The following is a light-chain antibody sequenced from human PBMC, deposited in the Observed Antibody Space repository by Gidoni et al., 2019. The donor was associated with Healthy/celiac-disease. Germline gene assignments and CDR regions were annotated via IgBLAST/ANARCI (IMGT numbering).Light chain of an antibody. V-gene: IGKV3-20*01. CDR1: QSVSSSY. CDR2: CAC. J-gene: IGKJ2*01. Sequence: EIVLTQSPGTLSLSPGETATLACRASQSVSSSYLAWYQQKPGQAPRLLTYCACSRATGIPDRGSGSGSGIDFTLTISRLEPEDFAVYDCQQHGSSHFGQGTKLEIK. CDR3: QQHGSSH.